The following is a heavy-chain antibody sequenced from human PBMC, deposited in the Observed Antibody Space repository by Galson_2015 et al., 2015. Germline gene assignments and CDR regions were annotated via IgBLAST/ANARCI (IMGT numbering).Heavy chain of an antibody. V-gene: IGHV1-46*01. J-gene: IGHJ4*02. Sequence: SVKVSCKAFGYSFTTSDYIRWVRQAPGRGLEWMGIINPSDGIADYTEKFQGRVTMTRDTSTSSVYIDVSRLRAEDTAAYYCARAADQYFDSWGQGTPVTVSS. CDR2: INPSDGIA. D-gene: IGHD4-11*01. CDR1: GYSFTTSDY. CDR3: ARAADQYFDS.